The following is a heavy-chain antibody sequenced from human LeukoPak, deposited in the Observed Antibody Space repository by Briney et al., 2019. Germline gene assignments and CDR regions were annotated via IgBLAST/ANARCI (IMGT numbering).Heavy chain of an antibody. J-gene: IGHJ4*01. CDR2: IWSDGSKI. CDR1: GLIFSSSG. D-gene: IGHD2-15*01. Sequence: SGGSLRLSCAASGLIFSSSGMHWVRQAPGKGLEWVALIWSDGSKIFYTDSVKGRFTISRDNSKNTLFLQMNSLRAEDTAVYYCARDRGYCSGSTCYSTYFDSWGQRTLLTVSS. CDR3: ARDRGYCSGSTCYSTYFDS. V-gene: IGHV3-33*01.